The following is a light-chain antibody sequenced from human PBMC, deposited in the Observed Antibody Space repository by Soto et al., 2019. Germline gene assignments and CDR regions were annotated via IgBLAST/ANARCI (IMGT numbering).Light chain of an antibody. CDR3: QQYYSTPQT. CDR2: WAS. Sequence: DIVMTQSPDSLAVSLGERATLNCKSSQSLFFNSNNNDYLAWYQQKPGQPPKLLIYWASTRGSGVPDRFSGGGSGTDFPLTISGLQAEDVAVYYCQQYYSTPQTFGQGTRVEIK. J-gene: IGKJ1*01. V-gene: IGKV4-1*01. CDR1: QSLFFNSNNNDY.